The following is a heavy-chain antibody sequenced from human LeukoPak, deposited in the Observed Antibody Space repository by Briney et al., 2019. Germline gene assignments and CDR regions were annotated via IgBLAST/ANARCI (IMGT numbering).Heavy chain of an antibody. CDR3: ARGIAVAGTEYYFDY. V-gene: IGHV4-39*07. D-gene: IGHD6-19*01. J-gene: IGHJ4*02. CDR2: IYYSGST. CDR1: GGSISSSSYY. Sequence: SETLSLTCTVSGGSISSSSYYWGWIRQPPGKGLEWIGNIYYSGSTYYNPSLESRVTISVDTSKNQFSLKLSSVTAADTAVYYCARGIAVAGTEYYFDYWGQGTLVTVSS.